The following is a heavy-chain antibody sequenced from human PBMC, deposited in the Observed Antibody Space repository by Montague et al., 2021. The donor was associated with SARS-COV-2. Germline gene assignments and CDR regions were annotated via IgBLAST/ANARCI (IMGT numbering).Heavy chain of an antibody. V-gene: IGHV4-61*02. CDR1: GGSISSGSYY. Sequence: TLSLTCTVSGGSISSGSYYWSWIRQPAGKGLEWIGRIYTSGSNNYNPSLKSRVTISIDTSKNQFSLKLSAVAAADTAVYYCARVVCVDFDYWGQGTLVTVSS. J-gene: IGHJ4*02. CDR3: ARVVCVDFDY. D-gene: IGHD2-21*01. CDR2: IYTSGSN.